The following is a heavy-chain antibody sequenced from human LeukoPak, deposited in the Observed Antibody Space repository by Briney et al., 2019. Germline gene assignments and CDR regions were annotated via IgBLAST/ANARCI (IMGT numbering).Heavy chain of an antibody. D-gene: IGHD1-1*01. CDR3: ARDLGWNPYNWFDP. CDR1: GVSISSGGYS. CDR2: IYHSGTS. V-gene: IGHV4-30-2*01. J-gene: IGHJ5*02. Sequence: PSETLSLTCAVSGVSISSGGYSWSWIRQAPGKGLEWIGYIYHSGTSNYNPSLKSRVTMSVDRSKNQFSPRLSSVTAEDTAVYYCARDLGWNPYNWFDPWGQGTLVTVSS.